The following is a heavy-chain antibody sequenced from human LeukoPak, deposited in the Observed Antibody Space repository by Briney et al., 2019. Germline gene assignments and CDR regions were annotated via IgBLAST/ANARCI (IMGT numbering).Heavy chain of an antibody. CDR2: ISYDGSKK. D-gene: IGHD3-10*01. J-gene: IGHJ6*03. CDR3: ARDSQFTMVREPGDYYYYYMDV. CDR1: GFIFSRYA. Sequence: GGSLRLSCAASGFIFSRYAMHWVRQAPGKGLEWVAVISYDGSKKYYADSVKGRFTISRDNSKNTLFLQMNSLRAEDTAVYYCARDSQFTMVREPGDYYYYYMDVWGKGTTVTVSS. V-gene: IGHV3-30*14.